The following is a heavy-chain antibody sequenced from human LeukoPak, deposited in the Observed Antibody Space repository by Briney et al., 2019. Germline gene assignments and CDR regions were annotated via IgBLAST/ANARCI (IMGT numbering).Heavy chain of an antibody. V-gene: IGHV4-59*01. CDR3: ARDPLYRDMDV. D-gene: IGHD1-26*01. J-gene: IGHJ6*02. Sequence: SETLSLTCTVSGGSISSYYWSWIRQPPGKGLEWIGYIYYSGSTNYNPSLKSRVTISLDTSKNQFSLKLSSVTAADTAVYFCARDPLYRDMDVWGQGTTVTVSS. CDR2: IYYSGST. CDR1: GGSISSYY.